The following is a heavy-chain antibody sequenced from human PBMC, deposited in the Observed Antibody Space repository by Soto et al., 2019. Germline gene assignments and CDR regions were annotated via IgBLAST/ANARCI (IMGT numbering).Heavy chain of an antibody. CDR2: INHSGRT. CDR3: ARRKITFGGVIVPFDY. D-gene: IGHD3-16*02. Sequence: QVQLQQWGAGLLKPSETLSLTCAVYGGSFSGYYWSWIRQPPGKGLEWIGEINHSGRTNYNPSLKSRVTISVDTSKNQFSLKLSSVTAADTAVYYCARRKITFGGVIVPFDYWGQGTLVTVSS. CDR1: GGSFSGYY. J-gene: IGHJ4*02. V-gene: IGHV4-34*01.